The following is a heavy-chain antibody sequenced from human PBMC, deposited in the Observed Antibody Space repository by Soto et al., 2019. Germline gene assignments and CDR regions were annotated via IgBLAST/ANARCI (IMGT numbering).Heavy chain of an antibody. Sequence: GGSLRLSCAGSGFTFNTYWINWVRQAPGKGLEWVANIKPDGGDKHYVDSVKGRFTIFRDNAKSSLYLQMDSLRAEDTAVYYCARALMAVTSQEAFNFWGKGPMVTVSS. CDR2: IKPDGGDK. CDR3: ARALMAVTSQEAFNF. V-gene: IGHV3-7*01. CDR1: GFTFNTYW. J-gene: IGHJ6*03. D-gene: IGHD2-21*02.